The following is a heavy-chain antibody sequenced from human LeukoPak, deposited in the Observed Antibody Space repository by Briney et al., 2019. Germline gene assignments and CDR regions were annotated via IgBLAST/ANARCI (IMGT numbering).Heavy chain of an antibody. V-gene: IGHV4-4*09. D-gene: IGHD3-3*01. J-gene: IGHJ5*02. CDR1: GGSISSYY. Sequence: SETRSFTCTGSGGSISSYYWSWIRQPPGKGLEWIVYIYTSGSTNYNPSLKSRVTISVDTSKNQFSLKLSSVTAADTAVYYCARSITIFGVVVNNWFDPWGQGTLVTVSS. CDR3: ARSITIFGVVVNNWFDP. CDR2: IYTSGST.